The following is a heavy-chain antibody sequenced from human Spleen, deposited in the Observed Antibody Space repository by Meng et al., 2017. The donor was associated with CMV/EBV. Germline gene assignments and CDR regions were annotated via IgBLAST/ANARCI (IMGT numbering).Heavy chain of an antibody. J-gene: IGHJ4*02. CDR1: RYA. Sequence: RYAINWVRPASGHGLEWIGNIIPMFRKTNYAQKFQGRVTIPTGESSGTVFMELRSLTLDDTAIYFCARLTYYRDPSGDYPESHFDYWGQGTLVTVSS. D-gene: IGHD3-22*01. CDR3: ARLTYYRDPSGDYPESHFDY. CDR2: IIPMFRKT. V-gene: IGHV1-69*05.